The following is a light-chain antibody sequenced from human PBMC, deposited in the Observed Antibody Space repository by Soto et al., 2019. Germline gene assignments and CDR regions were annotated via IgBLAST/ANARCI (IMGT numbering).Light chain of an antibody. CDR1: QSVSSN. V-gene: IGKV3-15*01. CDR2: GAS. J-gene: IGKJ1*01. CDR3: QQYNNWPRT. Sequence: EIVMTQSPATLPVSPGERATLSCRASQSVSSNLAWYQQKPGQAPRLLIYGASTRATGIPARFSGSGSGTEFTLTISSLQSEDFAVYCCQQYNNWPRTFGQGTKV.